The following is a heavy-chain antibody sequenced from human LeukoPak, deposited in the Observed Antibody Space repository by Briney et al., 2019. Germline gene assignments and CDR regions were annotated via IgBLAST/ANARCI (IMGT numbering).Heavy chain of an antibody. CDR3: ARVNGDYVRYYYYYMDV. CDR2: IYYSGST. CDR1: GGSISSYY. J-gene: IGHJ6*03. D-gene: IGHD4-17*01. V-gene: IGHV4-59*01. Sequence: SETLSLTCTVSGGSISSYYWSWIRQPPRKGLEWMGYIYYSGSTNYNPSLKSRVTISVDTSKNQFSLKRSSVTAADTAVYYCARVNGDYVRYYYYYMDVWGKGTTVTVSS.